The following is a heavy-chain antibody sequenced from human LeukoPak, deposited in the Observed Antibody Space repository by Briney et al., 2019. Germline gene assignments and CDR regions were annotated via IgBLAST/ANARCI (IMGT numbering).Heavy chain of an antibody. CDR2: IYYSGST. Sequence: KPSETLSLTCTVSGGSISSYYWSWIRQPPGKGLEWIGYIYYSGSTNYNPSLKSRVTISVDTSKNQFSLKLSSVTAADTAVYYCARGANYLGAFDIWGQGTMVTVSS. D-gene: IGHD1-7*01. V-gene: IGHV4-59*01. J-gene: IGHJ3*02. CDR3: ARGANYLGAFDI. CDR1: GGSISSYY.